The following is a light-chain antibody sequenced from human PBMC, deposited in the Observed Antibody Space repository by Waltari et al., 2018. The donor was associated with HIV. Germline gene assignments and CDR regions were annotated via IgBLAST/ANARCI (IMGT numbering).Light chain of an antibody. J-gene: IGKJ3*01. V-gene: IGKV4-1*01. CDR1: QNILYNSNNKNY. Sequence: DIVMTQSPDSLAVSLGERATINCKSSQNILYNSNNKNYLAWYQQKPGQPPKLRIYWASTRESGVPDRFSGSGSGTDFTLTISSLQAEDVAVYYCQQYYSTPFTFGPGTKAEIK. CDR2: WAS. CDR3: QQYYSTPFT.